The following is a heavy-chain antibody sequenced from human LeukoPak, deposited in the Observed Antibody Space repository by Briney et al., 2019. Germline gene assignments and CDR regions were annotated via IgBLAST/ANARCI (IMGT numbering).Heavy chain of an antibody. J-gene: IGHJ3*02. V-gene: IGHV4-59*01. Sequence: SETLSLTCTVSGGSISSYYWSWIRQPPGKGLEWIGYIYYSGSTNYNPSLKSRVTISVDTSKNQFSLKLSSVTAADTAVYYCVRLDDAFDIWGQGTMVTVSS. CDR3: VRLDDAFDI. CDR1: GGSISSYY. CDR2: IYYSGST.